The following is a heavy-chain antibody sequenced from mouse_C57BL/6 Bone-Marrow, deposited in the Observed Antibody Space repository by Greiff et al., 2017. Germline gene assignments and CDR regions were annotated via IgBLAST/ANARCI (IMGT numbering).Heavy chain of an antibody. V-gene: IGHV1-81*01. CDR1: GYTFTSYG. CDR2: IYPRSGNP. J-gene: IGHJ1*03. Sequence: VQLQQSGAELARPGASVKLSCKASGYTFTSYGISWVKQRTGQGLEWMGEIYPRSGNPYYNEKFKGKATLTADKASSTAYMELRSLTSADSAVYFCARTGGYYGSRSRYFDVWGTGTTVTVSS. CDR3: ARTGGYYGSRSRYFDV. D-gene: IGHD1-1*01.